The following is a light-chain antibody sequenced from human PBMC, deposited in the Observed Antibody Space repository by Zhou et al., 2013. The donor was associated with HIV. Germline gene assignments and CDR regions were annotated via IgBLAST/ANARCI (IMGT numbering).Light chain of an antibody. Sequence: DIVMTQSPLSLTVSPGEPASISCRSSQSLLNRNGFNYLDWYLQKPGQSPQLLISLGSSRARGSRDRFSASGSGTDFRLKISRVEAEDAGVYYCMQALETPLTFGGGTKVEIK. V-gene: IGKV2-28*01. CDR3: MQALETPLT. J-gene: IGKJ4*01. CDR1: QSLLNRNGFNY. CDR2: LGS.